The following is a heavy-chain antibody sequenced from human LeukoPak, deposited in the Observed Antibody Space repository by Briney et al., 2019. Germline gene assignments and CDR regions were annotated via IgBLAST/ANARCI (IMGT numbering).Heavy chain of an antibody. Sequence: ASVKVSCKASGGTFSSYAINWVRQATGQGLEWMGWMNPNSGNTGYAQKFQGRVTMTRNTSISTAYMKLSSLRSEDTAVYYCARFYGDYAPYYYYYYMDVWGKGTTVTISS. V-gene: IGHV1-8*02. J-gene: IGHJ6*03. CDR2: MNPNSGNT. D-gene: IGHD4-17*01. CDR1: GGTFSSYA. CDR3: ARFYGDYAPYYYYYYMDV.